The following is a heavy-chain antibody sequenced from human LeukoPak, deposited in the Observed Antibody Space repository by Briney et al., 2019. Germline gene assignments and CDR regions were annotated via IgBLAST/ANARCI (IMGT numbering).Heavy chain of an antibody. D-gene: IGHD3-10*01. CDR2: INHSGST. CDR3: ARVKKGFGELLSPRFDP. Sequence: SETLSLTCAVNGWSFSGYYWSWIRQPPGKGLEWIGEINHSGSTNYNPSLKSRVTISVDTSKNQFSLKLSSVTAADTAVYYCARVKKGFGELLSPRFDPWGQGTLVTVSS. CDR1: GWSFSGYY. J-gene: IGHJ5*02. V-gene: IGHV4-34*01.